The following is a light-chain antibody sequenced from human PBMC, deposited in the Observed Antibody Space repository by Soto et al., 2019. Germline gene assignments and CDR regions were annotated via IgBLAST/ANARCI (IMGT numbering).Light chain of an antibody. V-gene: IGKV4-1*01. CDR3: QHYYSTPYT. CDR2: WAS. J-gene: IGKJ2*01. Sequence: DIVMTQSPDSLAVSLGERATINCKSSQSVLYSSNHKNYLAGYQQKPGQPPKLFIYWASTRESGVPDRFSGSGSGTDFTLTISSLQAEDVEVYYCQHYYSTPYTFGQWTKRAIK. CDR1: QSVLYSSNHKNY.